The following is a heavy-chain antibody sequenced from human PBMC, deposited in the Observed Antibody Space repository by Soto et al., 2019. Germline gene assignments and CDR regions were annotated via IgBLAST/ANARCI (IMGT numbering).Heavy chain of an antibody. CDR3: ARDNGDYARTY. V-gene: IGHV3-11*04. D-gene: IGHD4-17*01. J-gene: IGHJ4*02. CDR2: ISSSGRTI. CDR1: GFTLSDYY. Sequence: PGGSLRLSCAASGFTLSDYYMSWIRQAPGKGLEWISYISSSGRTIYYADSAKGRFTISRDNAKNSLYLQLNSLRAQDTAVYYCARDNGDYARTYWGQGTLVTVSS.